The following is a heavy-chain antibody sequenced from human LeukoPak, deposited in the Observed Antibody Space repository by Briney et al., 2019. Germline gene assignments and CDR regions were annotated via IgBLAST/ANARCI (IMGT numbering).Heavy chain of an antibody. CDR1: GYTFTSYG. Sequence: ASVKVSCKASGYTFTSYGISWVRQAPGQGLEWMGWISAYNGNTNYAQKLQGRVTMTTDTSTSTAYMELRSLRSDDTAVYYCARDRDYDYVWGSYHPPGYWGQGTLVTVSS. D-gene: IGHD3-16*02. CDR3: ARDRDYDYVWGSYHPPGY. J-gene: IGHJ4*02. V-gene: IGHV1-18*01. CDR2: ISAYNGNT.